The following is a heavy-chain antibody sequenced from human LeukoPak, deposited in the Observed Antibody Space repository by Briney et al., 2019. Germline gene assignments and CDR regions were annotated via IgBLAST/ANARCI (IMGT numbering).Heavy chain of an antibody. D-gene: IGHD6-6*01. Sequence: GGSLRLSCAASGFTFSVYGMNWVRQAPGKGLEWISYISSSTSTINYADSVKGRFTISRDNANNSLFLQMHSLGVEDTAVYYCARRPPTGAALDHWGQGTLVTVSS. CDR1: GFTFSVYG. J-gene: IGHJ5*02. CDR2: ISSSTSTI. CDR3: ARRPPTGAALDH. V-gene: IGHV3-48*01.